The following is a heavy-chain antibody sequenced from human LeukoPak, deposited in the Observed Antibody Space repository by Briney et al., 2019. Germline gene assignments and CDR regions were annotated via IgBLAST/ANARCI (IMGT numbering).Heavy chain of an antibody. D-gene: IGHD6-6*01. Sequence: GGSLRLSCAASGFTFSVYGMNWVRQAPGKGLEWISYISSSTSTINYADSVKGRFTISRDNANNSLFLQMHSLGVEDTAVYYCARRPPTGAALDHWGQGTLVTVSS. CDR1: GFTFSVYG. J-gene: IGHJ5*02. CDR2: ISSSTSTI. CDR3: ARRPPTGAALDH. V-gene: IGHV3-48*01.